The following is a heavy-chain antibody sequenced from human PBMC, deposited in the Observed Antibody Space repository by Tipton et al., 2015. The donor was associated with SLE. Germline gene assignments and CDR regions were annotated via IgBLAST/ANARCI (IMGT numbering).Heavy chain of an antibody. CDR2: IYYSRNT. Sequence: TLSLTCTVSGGSISSYYWSWIRQPPGKGLEWIGDIYYSRNTNYNPSLKSRVTISDDTSKNQFTLNLRSVTAADTAVYYCARDSGYSSGLDYWGQGTLVTVSS. J-gene: IGHJ4*02. CDR1: GGSISSYY. V-gene: IGHV4-59*12. D-gene: IGHD5-18*01. CDR3: ARDSGYSSGLDY.